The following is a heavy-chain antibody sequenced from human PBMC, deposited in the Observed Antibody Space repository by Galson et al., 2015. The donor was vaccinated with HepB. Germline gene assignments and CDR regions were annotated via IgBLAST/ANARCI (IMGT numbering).Heavy chain of an antibody. Sequence: SVKVSCKASGYTFTNYYIHWVRQAPGQGLEWMGIINPRGGGTTYAQKFQGRVTMTRDTSTSTVYMDLSSLRSEDTAVYYCARSYSSSSVCDYWGQGTLVTVSS. J-gene: IGHJ4*02. CDR3: ARSYSSSSVCDY. V-gene: IGHV1-46*01. CDR2: INPRGGGT. D-gene: IGHD6-6*01. CDR1: GYTFTNYY.